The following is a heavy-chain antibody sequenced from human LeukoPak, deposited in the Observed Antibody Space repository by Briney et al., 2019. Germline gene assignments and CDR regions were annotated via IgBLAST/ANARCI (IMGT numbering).Heavy chain of an antibody. CDR3: ARARSGVVLLWDY. D-gene: IGHD3-3*01. CDR1: GVSISSYY. CDR2: IYYSGST. Sequence: SETLSLTCPVSGVSISSYYWSWIRQPPGKGLEWIGYIYYSGSTNYNPSLKSRVTISVDTSKNQFSLKLSSVTAADTAVYYCARARSGVVLLWDYWGQGTLVTVSS. V-gene: IGHV4-59*01. J-gene: IGHJ4*02.